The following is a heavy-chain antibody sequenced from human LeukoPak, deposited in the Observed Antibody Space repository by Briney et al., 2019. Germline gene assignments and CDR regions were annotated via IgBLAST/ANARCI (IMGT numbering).Heavy chain of an antibody. J-gene: IGHJ6*03. CDR1: GFTFDDYG. D-gene: IGHD6-13*01. V-gene: IGHV3-20*04. CDR3: ARLAEQQLARRYYYYMDV. Sequence: PGGSLRLSCAASGFTFDDYGMSWVRQAPGEGLEWVSGINWNGGSTGYADSVKGRFTISRDNAKNSLYLQMNSLRAEDTALYYCARLAEQQLARRYYYYMDVWGKGTTVTVSS. CDR2: INWNGGST.